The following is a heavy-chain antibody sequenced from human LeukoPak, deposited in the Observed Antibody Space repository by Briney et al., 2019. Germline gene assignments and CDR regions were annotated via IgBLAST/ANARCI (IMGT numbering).Heavy chain of an antibody. CDR1: GFTFSNSA. CDR3: AKSMTTVRDYYYAMDV. V-gene: IGHV3-23*01. CDR2: ISGSGGST. D-gene: IGHD4-11*01. Sequence: GGSLRLSCAASGFTFSNSAMSWVRQAPGKGLEWVSAISGSGGSTYYADSVKGRFTISRDNSKNTLYLQINSLGAEDTAVYYCAKSMTTVRDYYYAMDVWGQGTTVTVSS. J-gene: IGHJ6*02.